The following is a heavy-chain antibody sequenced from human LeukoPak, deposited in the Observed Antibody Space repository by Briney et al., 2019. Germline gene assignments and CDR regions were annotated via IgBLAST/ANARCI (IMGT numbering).Heavy chain of an antibody. CDR1: GFTFSSYS. D-gene: IGHD5-12*01. CDR2: ISSSSTI. Sequence: PGGSLRLSCAASGFTFSSYSMNWVRQAPGKGLEWISYISSSSTIYYADSVKGRFTISRDNAKNSLYLQMNSLRADDTAVYFCARDSTWRLDYWGQGTLITVSS. V-gene: IGHV3-48*01. J-gene: IGHJ4*02. CDR3: ARDSTWRLDY.